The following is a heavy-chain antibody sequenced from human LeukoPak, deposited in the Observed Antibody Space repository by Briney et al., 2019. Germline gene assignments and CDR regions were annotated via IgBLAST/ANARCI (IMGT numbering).Heavy chain of an antibody. CDR3: ARDPAYSTGWTKNAFDM. V-gene: IGHV6-1*01. D-gene: IGHD6-19*01. CDR1: GDSVSSNTAT. CDR2: TYYRSKWLN. Sequence: SQTLSLTCAISGDSVSSNTATWNWIRQFPSRGLEWLRRTYYRSKWLNDYAVSVKSRITVTPDTSTNQFSLRLNSVTPEDTAVYYCARDPAYSTGWTKNAFDMWGQGTMVTVSS. J-gene: IGHJ3*02.